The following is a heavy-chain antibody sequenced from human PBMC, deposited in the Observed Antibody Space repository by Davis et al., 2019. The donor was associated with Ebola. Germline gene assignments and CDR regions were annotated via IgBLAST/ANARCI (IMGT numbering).Heavy chain of an antibody. CDR3: ARPPCTSCSMDV. Sequence: SVKVSCKASGYTFTTFGISWVRQAPGQGLEWMGGMNPYSGNTNYAQKLQGRVTVTTDTSTSTAYMELRSLRSDDTAVYYCARPPCTSCSMDVWGQGTTVTVSS. D-gene: IGHD2-2*01. V-gene: IGHV1-18*01. J-gene: IGHJ6*02. CDR2: MNPYSGNT. CDR1: GYTFTTFG.